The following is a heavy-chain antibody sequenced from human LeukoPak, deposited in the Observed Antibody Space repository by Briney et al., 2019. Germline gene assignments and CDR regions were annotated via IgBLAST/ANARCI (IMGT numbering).Heavy chain of an antibody. CDR2: MNPNSGNT. CDR1: GYTFTSYD. Sequence: ASVKVSCKASGYTFTSYDINWVRQATGQGLEWMGWMNPNSGNTGYAQKFQGRVTITRDTSASTAYMELSSLRSEDMAVYYCARSSIRWELLGFDYWGQGTLVTVSS. CDR3: ARSSIRWELLGFDY. D-gene: IGHD1-26*01. V-gene: IGHV1-8*01. J-gene: IGHJ4*02.